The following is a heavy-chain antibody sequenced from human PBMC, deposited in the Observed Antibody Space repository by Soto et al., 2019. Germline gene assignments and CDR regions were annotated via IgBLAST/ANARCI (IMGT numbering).Heavy chain of an antibody. J-gene: IGHJ6*04. Sequence: ASVKVSCKASGYTFTSYGISWARQAPGQGLEWMGWISAYNGNANYAQKLQGRVTMTTDTSTSTAYMELRSLRTDDTAVYYCARADFWSGYDKAYYYYGMDVWGKGTKVTLS. D-gene: IGHD3-3*01. CDR3: ARADFWSGYDKAYYYYGMDV. V-gene: IGHV1-18*01. CDR2: ISAYNGNA. CDR1: GYTFTSYG.